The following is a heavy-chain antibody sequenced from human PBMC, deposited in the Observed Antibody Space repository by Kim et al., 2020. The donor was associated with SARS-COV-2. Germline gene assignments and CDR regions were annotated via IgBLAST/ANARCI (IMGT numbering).Heavy chain of an antibody. CDR3: ARSMGSGLGRYFDY. CDR2: ISYDGSNK. Sequence: GGSLRLSCAASGFTFSSYAMHWVRQAPGKGLEWVAVISYDGSNKYYADSVKGRFTISRDNSKNTLYLQMNSLRAEDTAVYYCARSMGSGLGRYFDYWGQGTLVTVSS. V-gene: IGHV3-30-3*01. CDR1: GFTFSSYA. J-gene: IGHJ4*02. D-gene: IGHD2-15*01.